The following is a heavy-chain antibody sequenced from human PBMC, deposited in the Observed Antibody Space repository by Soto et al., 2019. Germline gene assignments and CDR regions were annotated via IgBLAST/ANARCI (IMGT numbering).Heavy chain of an antibody. CDR3: AGGGIEGQQLEGSYFAY. J-gene: IGHJ4*02. CDR1: GGTFSSYT. V-gene: IGHV1-69*02. D-gene: IGHD6-13*01. CDR2: IIPILGIA. Sequence: QVQLVQSGAEVKKPGSSVKVSCKASGGTFSSYTISWVRQAPGQGLEWMGRIIPILGIANYAQKFQGRVTITADKTTSTAYMELSSLRSEDTAVYYCAGGGIEGQQLEGSYFAYWGQGTLVTVSS.